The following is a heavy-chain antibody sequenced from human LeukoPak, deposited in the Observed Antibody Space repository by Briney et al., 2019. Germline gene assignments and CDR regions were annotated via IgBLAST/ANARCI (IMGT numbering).Heavy chain of an antibody. V-gene: IGHV3-66*01. D-gene: IGHD3-10*01. CDR3: ARGGPGGSDAFDI. Sequence: GGSLRLSCAASGFTFSSYWMSWVRQAPRKGLEWVSVIYSGGSTYYADSVKGRFTISRDNSKNTLYLQMNNLRAEDTAVYYCARGGPGGSDAFDIWGQGTMVTVSS. J-gene: IGHJ3*02. CDR2: IYSGGST. CDR1: GFTFSSYW.